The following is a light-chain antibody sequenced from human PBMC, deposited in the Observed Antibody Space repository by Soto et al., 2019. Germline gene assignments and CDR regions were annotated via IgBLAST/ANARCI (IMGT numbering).Light chain of an antibody. CDR1: QSVSSNY. CDR2: DVF. Sequence: EIVLTQSPGTLSLSPGERATLSCRSSQSVSSNYLAWYQQKPDQAPRLVIYDVFGRAPGIPDRFSGSGSGTDFTLTISRLEPEDFAVYYCQQYGSSPTFGQGTKVEIK. V-gene: IGKV3-20*01. CDR3: QQYGSSPT. J-gene: IGKJ1*01.